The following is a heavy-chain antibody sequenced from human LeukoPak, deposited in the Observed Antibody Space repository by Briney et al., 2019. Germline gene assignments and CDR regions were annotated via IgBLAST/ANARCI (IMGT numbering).Heavy chain of an antibody. CDR2: IKQDGSEK. Sequence: GGSLRLSCAASGFTFSSSWMSWVRQAPGKGLEWVANIKQDGSEKYYVDSVKGRFTISRDNAKNSLYLQMNSLRAEDTAVYYCARDFRRSMVRGVGQGNAFDIWGQGTMVTVSS. D-gene: IGHD3-10*01. CDR1: GFTFSSSW. CDR3: ARDFRRSMVRGVGQGNAFDI. V-gene: IGHV3-7*03. J-gene: IGHJ3*02.